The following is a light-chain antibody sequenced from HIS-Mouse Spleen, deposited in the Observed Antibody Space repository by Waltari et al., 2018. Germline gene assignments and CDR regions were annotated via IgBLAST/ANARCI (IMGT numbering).Light chain of an antibody. Sequence: DIQLTQSPSFLSASVGDRVTITCRASQGISSYLAWYQQKPGKAPKFLIYAASTLQSGVPSRFSGSGSGTEFTLTISSLQPEDFATYYGQQLNSYPRTFGPGTKVISN. CDR3: QQLNSYPRT. J-gene: IGKJ3*01. CDR1: QGISSY. V-gene: IGKV1-9*01. CDR2: AAS.